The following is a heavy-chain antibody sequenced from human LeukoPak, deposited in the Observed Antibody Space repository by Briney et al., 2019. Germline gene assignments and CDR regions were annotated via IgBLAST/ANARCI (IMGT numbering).Heavy chain of an antibody. J-gene: IGHJ4*02. D-gene: IGHD3-10*01. CDR2: ISPSGTDT. CDR1: GFTFNSYA. CDR3: AKRGGYETMAAFDY. Sequence: GGSLRLPCAASGFTFNSYAMSWVRQAPGKGLEWVSAISPSGTDTYYADSVKGRFTISRDNSKNTLYLQMSSLRAEDTAVYYCAKRGGYETMAAFDYWGQGTLVTVSS. V-gene: IGHV3-23*01.